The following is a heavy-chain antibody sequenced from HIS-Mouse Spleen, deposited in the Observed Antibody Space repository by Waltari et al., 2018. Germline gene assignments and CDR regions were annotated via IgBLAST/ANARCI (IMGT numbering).Heavy chain of an antibody. CDR1: GGSISSSXYY. CDR2: VYYSGST. V-gene: IGHV4-39*07. CDR3: AREIPYSSSWYDWYFDL. J-gene: IGHJ2*01. D-gene: IGHD6-13*01. Sequence: QLHLQESGPGLVKPSETLSLTCPVSGGSISSSXYYWGWIRLPPGKGLEWIGSVYYSGSTYYNPSLKSRVTISVDTSKNQFSLKLSSVTAADTAVYYCAREIPYSSSWYDWYFDLWGRGTLVTVSS.